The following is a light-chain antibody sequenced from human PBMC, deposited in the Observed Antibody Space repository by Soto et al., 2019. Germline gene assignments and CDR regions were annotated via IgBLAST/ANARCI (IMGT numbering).Light chain of an antibody. J-gene: IGKJ1*01. Sequence: TQSPSSLSASLGDALTIACRASHSISAWLAWYQQKPGKAPKLLIYAASTLQSGVPSRFSGSGSGTDFTLTISCLQSEDFATYYCQQYYSYPRTFGQGTKVDIK. CDR3: QQYYSYPRT. CDR1: HSISAW. V-gene: IGKV1-8*01. CDR2: AAS.